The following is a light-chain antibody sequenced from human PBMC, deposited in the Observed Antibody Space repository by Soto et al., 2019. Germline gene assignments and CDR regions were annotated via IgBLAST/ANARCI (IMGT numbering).Light chain of an antibody. CDR1: QSVSSY. J-gene: IGKJ5*01. CDR3: QQRSNWPIT. Sequence: EIVLTQSPGTLSLSPGERATLSCSASQSVSSYSAWYQQKPGQAPRLLIYDASNRATGIPARFSRSGSGTDFTLTISSLEPEDFAVYYCQQRSNWPITFGQGTRLEIK. V-gene: IGKV3-11*01. CDR2: DAS.